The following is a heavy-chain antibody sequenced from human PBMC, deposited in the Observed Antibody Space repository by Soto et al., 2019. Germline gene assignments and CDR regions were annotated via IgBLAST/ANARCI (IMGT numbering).Heavy chain of an antibody. CDR3: ARGPAAREIYYGMDV. CDR1: GLTFSSYW. CDR2: IKQDGSEK. Sequence: EVQLVESGGGLVQPGGSLRLSCAASGLTFSSYWMSWVRQAPGKGLEWVANIKQDGSEKYYVDSVKGRFTISRDNAKNSLYLQMNSLRAEDTAVYYCARGPAAREIYYGMDVWGQGTTVTVSS. D-gene: IGHD6-13*01. V-gene: IGHV3-7*01. J-gene: IGHJ6*02.